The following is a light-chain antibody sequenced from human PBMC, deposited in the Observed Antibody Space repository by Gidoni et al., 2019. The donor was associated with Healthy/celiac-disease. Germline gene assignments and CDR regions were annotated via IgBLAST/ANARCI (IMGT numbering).Light chain of an antibody. CDR1: QASSSC. Sequence: DSQITQSTSSVSASVGDRVTIPCRASQASSSCLDWYHPKPGKATKLLIYAASILQSGVPSRFNGSGSGTDFTLTISRLQPEDFATYYCQQANSFPRTFGQGTKVEIK. CDR3: QQANSFPRT. V-gene: IGKV1-12*01. CDR2: AAS. J-gene: IGKJ1*01.